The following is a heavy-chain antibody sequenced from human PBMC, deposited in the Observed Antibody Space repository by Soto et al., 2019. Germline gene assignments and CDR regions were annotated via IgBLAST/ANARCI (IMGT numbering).Heavy chain of an antibody. D-gene: IGHD3-10*01. Sequence: GGSLRLSCAASGFTFSSYAMSWVRQAPGKGLEWVSAISGSGCSTYYADSVKGRFTISRDNSKNTLYLQMNSLRAEDTAVYDCLTGHYYGSGSYYRTLDYWGQGTLVTVSS. J-gene: IGHJ4*02. CDR3: LTGHYYGSGSYYRTLDY. V-gene: IGHV3-23*01. CDR2: ISGSGCST. CDR1: GFTFSSYA.